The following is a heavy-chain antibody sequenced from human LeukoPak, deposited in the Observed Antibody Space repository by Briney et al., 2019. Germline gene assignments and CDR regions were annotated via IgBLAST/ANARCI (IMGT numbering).Heavy chain of an antibody. CDR3: ARYSGYEGGIDF. D-gene: IGHD5-12*01. V-gene: IGHV4-59*08. Sequence: SETLSLTCTVSGGSISSYYWSWIRQPPGKGLEWIGYICYSGSTNYSPSLKSRVTISVDTSKNQFSLKLSSVTAADTAVYYCARYSGYEGGIDFWGQGTLVTVSS. CDR2: ICYSGST. CDR1: GGSISSYY. J-gene: IGHJ4*02.